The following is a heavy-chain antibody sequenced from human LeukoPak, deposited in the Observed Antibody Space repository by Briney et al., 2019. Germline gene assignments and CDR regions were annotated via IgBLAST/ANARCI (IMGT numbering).Heavy chain of an antibody. CDR1: GYSISSGYY. Sequence: SETLSLTCTVSGYSISSGYYWGWIRQPPGKGLEWIGSIYHSGSTYYNPSLKSRVTISVDTSKNQFSLKLSSVTAADTAVYYCARANTELFGDEDNWFDPWGQGTLVTVSS. CDR3: ARANTELFGDEDNWFDP. V-gene: IGHV4-38-2*02. J-gene: IGHJ5*02. CDR2: IYHSGST. D-gene: IGHD3-10*01.